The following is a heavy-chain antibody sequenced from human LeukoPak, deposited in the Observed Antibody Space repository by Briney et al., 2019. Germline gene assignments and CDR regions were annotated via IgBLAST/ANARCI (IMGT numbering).Heavy chain of an antibody. J-gene: IGHJ4*02. CDR1: GIDFKVYE. V-gene: IGHV3-23*01. D-gene: IGHD5-24*01. CDR3: AKMMAPFDY. Sequence: PGGSLRLSCVASGIDFKVYEMHWVRQAPGKGLEWVSAISGSGGSTYYADSVKGRFTISRDNSKNTLYLQMNSLRAEDTAVYYCAKMMAPFDYWGQGTLVTVSS. CDR2: ISGSGGST.